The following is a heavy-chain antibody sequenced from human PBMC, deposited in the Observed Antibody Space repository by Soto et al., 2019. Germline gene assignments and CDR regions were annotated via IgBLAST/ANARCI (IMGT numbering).Heavy chain of an antibody. J-gene: IGHJ4*02. CDR1: GFTFSSYA. V-gene: IGHV3-30-3*01. D-gene: IGHD3-3*01. Sequence: QVQLVESGGGVVQPGRSLRLSCAASGFTFSSYAMHWVRQAPGKGLEWVAVVSHDGSNKYYADSVKGRFTISRDNSKNTLYLQMNRLRAEDTALYYCARDTDYNFGSGFDYWGQGTLVTVSS. CDR3: ARDTDYNFGSGFDY. CDR2: VSHDGSNK.